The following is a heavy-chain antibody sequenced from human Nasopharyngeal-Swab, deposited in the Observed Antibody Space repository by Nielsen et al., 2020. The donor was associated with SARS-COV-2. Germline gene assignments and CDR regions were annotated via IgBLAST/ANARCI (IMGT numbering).Heavy chain of an antibody. V-gene: IGHV1-18*04. D-gene: IGHD6-19*01. Sequence: ASVKVSCKASGYTFTSYGISWVRQAPGQGLEWMGWISAYNGNTNYAQKLQGRVTMTTDTSTSTAYMELRSLRSDDTAVYYCARDLGVVVMKQWLGENWVDPWCQGTLVTVSS. CDR2: ISAYNGNT. CDR3: ARDLGVVVMKQWLGENWVDP. J-gene: IGHJ5*02. CDR1: GYTFTSYG.